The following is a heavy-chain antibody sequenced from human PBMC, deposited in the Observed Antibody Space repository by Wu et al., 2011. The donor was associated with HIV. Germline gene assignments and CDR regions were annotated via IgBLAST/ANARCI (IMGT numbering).Heavy chain of an antibody. V-gene: IGHV1-8*02. CDR1: GYTFTTYD. Sequence: QVQLVQSGAELKKPGASVRVSCQASGYTFTTYDVNWVRQASGQGLEWMGWMNPTTGDTVYAPQFQDRVTMTSNTSTSTAYMTLSSLTSDDTAVYYCARDPSAGANSWGQGTLVTVSS. J-gene: IGHJ4*02. CDR2: MNPTTGDT. CDR3: ARDPSAGANS.